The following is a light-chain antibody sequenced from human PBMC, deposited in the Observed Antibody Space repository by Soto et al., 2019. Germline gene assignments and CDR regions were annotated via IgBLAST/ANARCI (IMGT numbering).Light chain of an antibody. CDR2: DTS. J-gene: IGKJ5*01. Sequence: EIVLTQSPATLSLSPGERATLSCRASQSISNDFAWFQQKPGQAPRLLIYDTSNRASGIPARFSGSGSGTDFTLTISSLGPEDFAIYYCQQHSNWPPITFGQGTRLEIK. CDR1: QSISND. CDR3: QQHSNWPPIT. V-gene: IGKV3-11*01.